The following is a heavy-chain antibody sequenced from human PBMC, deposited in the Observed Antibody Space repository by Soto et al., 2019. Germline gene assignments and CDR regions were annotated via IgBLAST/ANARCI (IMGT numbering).Heavy chain of an antibody. D-gene: IGHD2-2*01. Sequence: SETLSLTCTVSGGSISSYYWSWIRQPPGKGLEWIGYIYYSGSTNYNPSLKSRVTISVDTSKNQFSLKLSSVTAADTAVYYCAGTLYCSSTSCEGLDAFNIWGQGTMVTVSS. CDR3: AGTLYCSSTSCEGLDAFNI. J-gene: IGHJ3*02. V-gene: IGHV4-59*01. CDR1: GGSISSYY. CDR2: IYYSGST.